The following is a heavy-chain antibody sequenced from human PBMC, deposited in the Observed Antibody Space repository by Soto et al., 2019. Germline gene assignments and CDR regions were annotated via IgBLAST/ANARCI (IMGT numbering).Heavy chain of an antibody. J-gene: IGHJ4*02. CDR2: ISGSGGST. Sequence: EVQLVESGGGLVQPGGSLRLSCAASGFTFSSYAMSWVRQAPGKGLEWVSAISGSGGSTYYADSVKGRFTISRDNSKNTLYLQMNSLRAEDTAVYYCAKAGSRVNYDSSGYYYVGAVDYWGQGTLVTVSS. CDR1: GFTFSSYA. CDR3: AKAGSRVNYDSSGYYYVGAVDY. D-gene: IGHD3-22*01. V-gene: IGHV3-23*04.